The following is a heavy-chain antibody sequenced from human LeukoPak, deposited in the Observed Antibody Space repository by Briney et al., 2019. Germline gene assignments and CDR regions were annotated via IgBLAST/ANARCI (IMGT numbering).Heavy chain of an antibody. CDR2: INHSGST. CDR3: ARGLRRTRRGYFDY. CDR1: GGSFSGYY. Sequence: SETLSLTCAVYGGSFSGYYWSWIRQPPGKGLEWIGEINHSGSTNYNPSLKSRVTISVDTSKNQFSLKLSSVTAADTAVYYCARGLRRTRRGYFDYWGQGTLVTVSS. J-gene: IGHJ4*02. D-gene: IGHD1/OR15-1a*01. V-gene: IGHV4-34*01.